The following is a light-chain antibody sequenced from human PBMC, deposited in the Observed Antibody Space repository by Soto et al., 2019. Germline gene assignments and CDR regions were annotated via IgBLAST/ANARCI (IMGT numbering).Light chain of an antibody. CDR1: SSNIGEGYD. Sequence: QSVLTQPPSVSGAPGQRVTISCTGTSSNIGEGYDVNWYQHLPGAAPKLLIYTTGNRPSGVPDRFSGSKSGTSASLAITGLQAEDEADYYCQSYDSGLSGSVFGGGTKVTVL. CDR2: TTG. V-gene: IGLV1-40*01. CDR3: QSYDSGLSGSV. J-gene: IGLJ3*02.